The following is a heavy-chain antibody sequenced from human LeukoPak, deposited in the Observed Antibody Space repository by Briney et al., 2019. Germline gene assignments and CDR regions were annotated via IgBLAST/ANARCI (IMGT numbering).Heavy chain of an antibody. CDR2: IYYSGST. CDR3: ARALSGYGSGKGYFDY. CDR1: GGSISSSSYY. Sequence: SETLSLTCTVSGGSISSSSYYWGWIRQPPGKGLEWIGSIYYSGSTYYNPSLKSRVTISVDTSKNQFSLKLSSVTAADTAVYYCARALSGYGSGKGYFDYWGQGTLVTVSS. V-gene: IGHV4-39*07. D-gene: IGHD3-10*01. J-gene: IGHJ4*02.